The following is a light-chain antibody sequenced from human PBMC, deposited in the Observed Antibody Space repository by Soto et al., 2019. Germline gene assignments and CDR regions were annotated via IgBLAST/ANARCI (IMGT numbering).Light chain of an antibody. CDR2: EVS. CDR3: MQSIRLPYT. J-gene: IGKJ2*01. V-gene: IGKV2D-29*01. Sequence: DIVMTQTPLSLSVTAGQPASISCKSSQTLLRRDGKTYLYWYLQKPGQPPQLLMSEVSNRFSGVRDXXSGTGSGTDFTLEISRVEAEDVGVYYFMQSIRLPYTFGQGAKLEIK. CDR1: QTLLRRDGKTY.